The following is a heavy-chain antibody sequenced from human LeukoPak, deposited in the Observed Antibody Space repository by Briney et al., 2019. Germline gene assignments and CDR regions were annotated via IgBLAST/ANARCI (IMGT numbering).Heavy chain of an antibody. Sequence: ASVKVSCKASGYTFTSHPISWVRQAPGQGLEWMGWISAYDGDTKYAQKFQGRITMTRDTSTSTAYMELRSLKSDDTAVYYCARGLVVPAAMGEFDYWGQGTLIAVSS. D-gene: IGHD2-2*01. J-gene: IGHJ4*02. CDR3: ARGLVVPAAMGEFDY. CDR1: GYTFTSHP. V-gene: IGHV1-18*01. CDR2: ISAYDGDT.